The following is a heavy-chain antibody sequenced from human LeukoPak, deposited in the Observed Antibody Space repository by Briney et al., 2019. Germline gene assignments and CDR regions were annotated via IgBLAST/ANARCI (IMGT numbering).Heavy chain of an antibody. CDR1: GFTFSSYE. J-gene: IGHJ4*02. Sequence: PTGGSLRLSCAASGFTFSSYEMNWVRQPPGKGLEWISYISSSGSTVFYADSLKGRFTISRDNAKSSLYLQMNSLRTEDKAVYYCVRETMRLNDYWGQGMLVTVSS. CDR2: ISSSGSTV. CDR3: VRETMRLNDY. D-gene: IGHD1/OR15-1a*01. V-gene: IGHV3-48*03.